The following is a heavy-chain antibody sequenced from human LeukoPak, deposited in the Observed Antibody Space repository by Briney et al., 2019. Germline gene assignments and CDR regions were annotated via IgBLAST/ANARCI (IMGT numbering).Heavy chain of an antibody. V-gene: IGHV4-61*02. J-gene: IGHJ5*02. CDR2: IYTSGST. D-gene: IGHD6-19*01. CDR3: ARGHAPVAVNNWFDP. CDR1: GGSISSGSYY. Sequence: PSETLSLTCTVSGGSISSGSYYWSWIRQPAGKGLEWIGRIYTSGSTNYNPSLKSRVTISVDTSKNQFSLKLSSVTAADTAVYYCARGHAPVAVNNWFDPWGQGTLVTVSS.